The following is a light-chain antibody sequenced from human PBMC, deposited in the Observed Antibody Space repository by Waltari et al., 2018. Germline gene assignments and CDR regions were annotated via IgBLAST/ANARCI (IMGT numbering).Light chain of an antibody. Sequence: EVLMTQSPATLSVSPGERVSLSCRASQSAKTSLAWYQQTPGQAPRLLIYRASTRAAGVPDRFSGSGSGTEFTLTVTNLQPDDFAIYFCQQSFSSPWTFGQGTRV. J-gene: IGKJ1*01. CDR2: RAS. CDR3: QQSFSSPWT. V-gene: IGKV3D-15*01. CDR1: QSAKTS.